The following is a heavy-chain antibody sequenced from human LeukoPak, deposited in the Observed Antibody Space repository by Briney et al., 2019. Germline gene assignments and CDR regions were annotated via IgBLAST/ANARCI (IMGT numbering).Heavy chain of an antibody. CDR3: ARGVVVTLGTYYFDY. V-gene: IGHV3-53*01. CDR2: IYSGGST. CDR1: GFTVSSTY. D-gene: IGHD2-21*02. J-gene: IGHJ4*02. Sequence: GGSLRLSCAASGFTVSSTYISWVRQAPGKGLEWVSVIYSGGSTYYADSVKGRFTISRDNSKNTLYLQVNSLRAEDTAVYYCARGVVVTLGTYYFDYWGQGTLVTVSS.